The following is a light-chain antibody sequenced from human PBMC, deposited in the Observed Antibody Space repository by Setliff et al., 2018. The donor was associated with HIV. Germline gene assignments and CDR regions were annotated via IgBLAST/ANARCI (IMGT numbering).Light chain of an antibody. CDR3: QSHDNRLSGGV. V-gene: IGLV1-40*01. CDR2: ANS. J-gene: IGLJ3*02. Sequence: QSALTQPPSVSGAPGQRVTISCTGSSSNIGAGFVVHWYHQRPGTAPKLLIFANSDRPSGVPARFSGSKSAPSASLAIIGLQAEDESDYYCQSHDNRLSGGVFGGGTK. CDR1: SSNIGAGFV.